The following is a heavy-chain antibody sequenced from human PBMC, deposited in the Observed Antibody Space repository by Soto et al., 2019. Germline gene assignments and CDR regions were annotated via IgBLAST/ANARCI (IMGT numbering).Heavy chain of an antibody. CDR2: IIPIFGTA. CDR1: GGTFSSYA. Sequence: GASVKVSCKASGGTFSSYAISWLRQAPGQGLEWMGGIIPIFGTANYAQKFQGRVTITADESTSAAYMELSSLRSEDTAVYYCARDRVTGDMVRGELDYWGQGTLVTVSS. V-gene: IGHV1-69*13. CDR3: ARDRVTGDMVRGELDY. J-gene: IGHJ4*02. D-gene: IGHD3-10*01.